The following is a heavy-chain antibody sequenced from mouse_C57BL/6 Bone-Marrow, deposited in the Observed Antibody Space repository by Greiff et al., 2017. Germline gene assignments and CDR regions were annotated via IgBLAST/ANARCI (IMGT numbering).Heavy chain of an antibody. V-gene: IGHV1-50*01. Sequence: QVQLQQPGAELVKPGASVKLSCKASGYTFTSYWMQWVKQRPGQGLEWIGEIDPSDSYTNYNQKFKGKATLTVDTSSSTAYMQRSSLTSEGSAVYYCERDSYGSPYYYDYWGQGTTLTVSS. CDR1: GYTFTSYW. CDR2: IDPSDSYT. D-gene: IGHD1-1*01. CDR3: ERDSYGSPYYYDY. J-gene: IGHJ2*01.